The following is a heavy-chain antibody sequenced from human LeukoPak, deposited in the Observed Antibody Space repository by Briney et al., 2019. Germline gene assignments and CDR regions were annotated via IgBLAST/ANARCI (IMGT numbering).Heavy chain of an antibody. CDR2: VSGDNGQT. V-gene: IGHV1-18*03. J-gene: IGHJ6*03. CDR3: ARVYLYTTGWSAAYYYFMDV. Sequence: ASVKVSCKASTYISSDFGISWVRLAPGGGLEWMGWVSGDNGQTNYGHKFYGRVTMTMETSTSTASMELRGLRSDDMAIYYCARVYLYTTGWSAAYYYFMDVWGKGTTVIVSS. CDR1: TYISSDFG. D-gene: IGHD3-16*02.